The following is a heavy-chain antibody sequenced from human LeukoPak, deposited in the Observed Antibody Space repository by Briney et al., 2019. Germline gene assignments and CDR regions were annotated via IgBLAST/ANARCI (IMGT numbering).Heavy chain of an antibody. CDR2: ISYDGGNK. D-gene: IGHD3-22*01. V-gene: IGHV3-30*03. CDR3: ARDSSGEARYYYYGMDV. Sequence: GGSLRLSCAASGFTFRNYNMNWVRQAPGKGLEWVAVISYDGGNKYYADSVKGRFTISRDNSKNTLYLQMNSLRAEDTAVYYCARDSSGEARYYYYGMDVWGQGTTVTVSS. CDR1: GFTFRNYN. J-gene: IGHJ6*02.